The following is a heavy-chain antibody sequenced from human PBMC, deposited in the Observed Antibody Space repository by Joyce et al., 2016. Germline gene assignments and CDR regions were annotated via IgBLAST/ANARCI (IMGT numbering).Heavy chain of an antibody. J-gene: IGHJ4*02. CDR1: GFRFNIYG. V-gene: IGHV3-33*03. CDR3: ASRSPASDY. D-gene: IGHD2-2*01. Sequence: QVHLVESGGGVVQPWRSLRLSCVASGFRFNIYGMHWVRQAPGKRLEWLAVIWNDGSKKDYADSGKGRFTISRDNSKNTLYLQMNSLRVEDTAVYYCASRSPASDYWGQGTLVTVSS. CDR2: IWNDGSKK.